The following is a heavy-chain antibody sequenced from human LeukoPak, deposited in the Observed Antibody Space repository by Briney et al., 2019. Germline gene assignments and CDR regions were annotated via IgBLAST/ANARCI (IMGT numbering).Heavy chain of an antibody. D-gene: IGHD3-10*01. CDR2: IYSGGST. V-gene: IGHV3-53*01. CDR1: GFTVSSNY. Sequence: GGSLRLSCAASGFTVSSNYMSWVRQAPGKGLEWVSVIYSGGSTYYADSVKGRFTISRDNSKNTLYLQMNSLRAEDTAVYYCAKDSMVRGVIPDAFDIWGQGTMVTVSS. J-gene: IGHJ3*02. CDR3: AKDSMVRGVIPDAFDI.